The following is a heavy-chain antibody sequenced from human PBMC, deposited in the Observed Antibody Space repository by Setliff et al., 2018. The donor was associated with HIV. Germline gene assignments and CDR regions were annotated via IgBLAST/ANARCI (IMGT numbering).Heavy chain of an antibody. V-gene: IGHV4-38-2*02. Sequence: SETLSLTCPVSGYSISSGYYWGWIRQPPGKGLEWIGSMYHTGSTYYSPSLKSRVTISVDTSKNQFSLRLSSVTAADTAVYYCARGRSCSSSSCYLVYYYYYGMDVWGHGSTVTVSS. CDR1: GYSISSGYY. CDR2: MYHTGST. J-gene: IGHJ6*02. CDR3: ARGRSCSSSSCYLVYYYYYGMDV. D-gene: IGHD2-2*01.